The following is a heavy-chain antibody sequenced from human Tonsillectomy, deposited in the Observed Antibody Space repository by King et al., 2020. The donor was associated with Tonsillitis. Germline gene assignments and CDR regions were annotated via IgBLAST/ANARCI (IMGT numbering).Heavy chain of an antibody. CDR3: ARSKSVPTGWFDP. Sequence: VQLQQWGAGLLKPSETLSLTCAVYGGSFSSYYWSWIRQPPGQGLEYIGEIIHGGSTNYNPSLKSRVTISVDTSKNQFSLKLNSVTAADTAVSYCARSKSVPTGWFDPWGPGTLVTVSS. D-gene: IGHD4-11*01. J-gene: IGHJ5*02. V-gene: IGHV4-34*12. CDR1: GGSFSSYY. CDR2: IIHGGST.